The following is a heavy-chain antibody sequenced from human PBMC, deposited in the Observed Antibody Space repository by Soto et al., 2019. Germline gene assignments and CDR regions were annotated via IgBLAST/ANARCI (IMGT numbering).Heavy chain of an antibody. D-gene: IGHD6-13*01. V-gene: IGHV1-18*01. Sequence: ASVKVSCKASGYTFTSYGISWVRQAPGQGLEWMGWISAYNGNTNYAQKLQGRVTMTTDTSTSTAYMELSRLRSDDTAVYYCARGAGYSSSWYWFDPWGQGTLVTVSS. CDR3: ARGAGYSSSWYWFDP. J-gene: IGHJ5*02. CDR2: ISAYNGNT. CDR1: GYTFTSYG.